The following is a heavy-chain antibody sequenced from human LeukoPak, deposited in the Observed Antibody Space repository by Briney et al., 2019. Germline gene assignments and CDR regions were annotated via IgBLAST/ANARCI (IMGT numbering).Heavy chain of an antibody. V-gene: IGHV3-11*06. Sequence: GGSLRLSCAASGFTFSDYYMSWIRQAPGKGPEWVSYISSSSSYTNYADSVKGRFTISRDNAKNSLYLQMNSLRAKDTAVYYCARDRPYYGSVDDAFDIWGQGTMVTVSS. J-gene: IGHJ3*02. CDR1: GFTFSDYY. CDR3: ARDRPYYGSVDDAFDI. D-gene: IGHD3-10*01. CDR2: ISSSSSYT.